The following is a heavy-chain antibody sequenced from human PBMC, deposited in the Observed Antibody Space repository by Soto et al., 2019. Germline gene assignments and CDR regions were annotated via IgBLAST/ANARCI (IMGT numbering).Heavy chain of an antibody. V-gene: IGHV1-69*13. CDR1: GGTFSSYA. Sequence: ASVKVSCKASGGTFSSYAISWVRQAPGQGLEWMGGIIPIFGTANYAQKFQGRVTITADESTSTAYMELSSLRSEDTAVYYCARDCSSTSCYTPPYYYYGMDVWGKGTTVTVSS. J-gene: IGHJ6*04. D-gene: IGHD2-2*02. CDR2: IIPIFGTA. CDR3: ARDCSSTSCYTPPYYYYGMDV.